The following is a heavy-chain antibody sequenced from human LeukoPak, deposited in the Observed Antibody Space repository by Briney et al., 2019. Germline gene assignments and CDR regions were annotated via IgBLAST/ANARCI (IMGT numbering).Heavy chain of an antibody. J-gene: IGHJ5*02. Sequence: SETLSLTRTGCVGFISSYYWSGIRQPPGKGLDGIGRSYYIGSWNYNPSLKSRVTMSVDTSKTKFYPKLRSVPDADTAVYYCASDIGTPYYYDSGGYYSGWFDPWGPGTMVTVSS. D-gene: IGHD3-22*01. CDR2: SYYIGSW. CDR1: VGFISSYY. CDR3: ASDIGTPYYYDSGGYYSGWFDP. V-gene: IGHV4-59*01.